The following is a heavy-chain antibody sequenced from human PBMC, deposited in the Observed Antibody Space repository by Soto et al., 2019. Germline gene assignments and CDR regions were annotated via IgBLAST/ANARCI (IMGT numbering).Heavy chain of an antibody. CDR2: IHYSGSA. CDR1: GGSISSGHYH. J-gene: IGHJ4*01. V-gene: IGHV4-39*01. CDR3: ARSDGFGVVRPLLDY. D-gene: IGHD3-16*02. Sequence: SETLSLTCTVSGGSISSGHYHWGWIRQPPGKGLEWIASIHYSGSAHYNPSLKSRVTISVDTSKSQFSLRLSSVTAADTAVYYCARSDGFGVVRPLLDYRGRRSLVTGSS.